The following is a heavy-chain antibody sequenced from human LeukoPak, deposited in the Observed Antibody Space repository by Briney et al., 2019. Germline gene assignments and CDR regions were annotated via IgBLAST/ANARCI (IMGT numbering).Heavy chain of an antibody. CDR2: ISGSGGST. Sequence: GGSLRLSCAAYGFTFSNYAMSWVRQAPGKGLDWVSAISGSGGSTYYADSVKGRFTISRDNSKNTLYLQMNSLRAEDTAVYYCATLKLEPYDYWGQGTLVTVSS. D-gene: IGHD1-1*01. V-gene: IGHV3-23*01. J-gene: IGHJ4*02. CDR1: GFTFSNYA. CDR3: ATLKLEPYDY.